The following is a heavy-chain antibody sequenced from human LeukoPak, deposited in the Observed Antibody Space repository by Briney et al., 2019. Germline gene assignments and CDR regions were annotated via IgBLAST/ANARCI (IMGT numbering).Heavy chain of an antibody. Sequence: GRSLRLSCAASRFRFSTFPMGWVRQAPGKGLEWVSGISAGGETTFYADSVRGRLTISRDNSKNTLYLQMNSLRADDTAVYYCAKPGQKQQLFLYYFDYWGQGTLVTVSS. V-gene: IGHV3-23*01. CDR2: ISAGGETT. CDR1: RFRFSTFP. D-gene: IGHD6-13*01. CDR3: AKPGQKQQLFLYYFDY. J-gene: IGHJ4*02.